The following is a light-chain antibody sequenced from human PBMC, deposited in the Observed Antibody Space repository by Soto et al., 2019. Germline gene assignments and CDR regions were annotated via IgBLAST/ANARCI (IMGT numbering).Light chain of an antibody. Sequence: EIVLTQSPDTLSLSPGERATLSCRASQSVGSSLAWYQQRPGQAPRLLIYDASNRATGIPARFSGSGSGTDFTLTISSLEPEDFAVYYCQQRSNWPPEVTFGPGTKEDIK. J-gene: IGKJ3*01. V-gene: IGKV3-11*01. CDR1: QSVGSS. CDR2: DAS. CDR3: QQRSNWPPEVT.